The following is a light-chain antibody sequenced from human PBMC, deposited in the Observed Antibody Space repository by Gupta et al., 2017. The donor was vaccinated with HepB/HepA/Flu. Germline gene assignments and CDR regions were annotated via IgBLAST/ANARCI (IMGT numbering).Light chain of an antibody. J-gene: IGLJ3*02. CDR2: RHN. CDR1: SSNIGNNY. Sequence: SVSSQPPSASGTPGQRVTNSCSGSSSNIGNNYVYWYQHLPGTAPKVLIYRHNRRPSGVPDRFSGSKCGTAASLAISGLRAEDDADYYCAARDDSLSAWVFGGGTKLTVL. CDR3: AARDDSLSAWV. V-gene: IGLV1-47*01.